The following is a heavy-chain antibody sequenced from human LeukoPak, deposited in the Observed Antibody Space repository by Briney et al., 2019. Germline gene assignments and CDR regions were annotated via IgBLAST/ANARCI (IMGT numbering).Heavy chain of an antibody. Sequence: GGSLRLSCAASGFNFDKSAMNWVRHIPGKGLQWVASISGSGYSTYHAESVRARFTISRDNSNSTLYLQMNGLRADDTAVYYCAKAVLRYFEGPFDYWGQGVLVTVSS. J-gene: IGHJ4*02. CDR2: ISGSGYST. V-gene: IGHV3-23*01. CDR1: GFNFDKSA. D-gene: IGHD3-9*01. CDR3: AKAVLRYFEGPFDY.